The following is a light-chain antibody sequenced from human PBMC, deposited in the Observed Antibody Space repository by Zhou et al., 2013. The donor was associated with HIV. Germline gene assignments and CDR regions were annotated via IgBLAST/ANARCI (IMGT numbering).Light chain of an antibody. CDR2: GAS. CDR3: QQYGSLTWT. Sequence: EIVLTQSPGTLSLSPGERATLSCRASQSVSSSYLAWYQQRPGQAPRVLIYGASTRATGIPNRFSGSGSGTDFTLTISRLEPEDFAVYYCQQYGSLTWTFGRRDQGRKS. V-gene: IGKV3-20*01. CDR1: QSVSSSY. J-gene: IGKJ1*01.